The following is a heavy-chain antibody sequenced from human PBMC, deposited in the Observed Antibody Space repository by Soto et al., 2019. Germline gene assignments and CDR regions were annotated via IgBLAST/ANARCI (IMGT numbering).Heavy chain of an antibody. V-gene: IGHV4-59*01. CDR3: ASVTFGGVVLAH. Sequence: SETLSLTCSVSADSFSKYYWTWIRQPPGEGLEWIGFIYFNGNTNYNPSLKGRVTISIDTSKKQFSLNLSSVTAADTAVYYCASVTFGGVVLAHWGQGTLVTVSS. CDR1: ADSFSKYY. CDR2: IYFNGNT. D-gene: IGHD3-16*01. J-gene: IGHJ4*02.